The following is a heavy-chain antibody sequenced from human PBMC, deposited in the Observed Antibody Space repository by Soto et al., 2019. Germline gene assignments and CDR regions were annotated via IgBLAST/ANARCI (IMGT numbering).Heavy chain of an antibody. D-gene: IGHD3-16*02. V-gene: IGHV3-48*01. CDR2: ISSSSTI. CDR3: ARDQPATYYDYIWGSYRYNYYMDV. CDR1: GFTFSSYS. Sequence: GGSLSLSCAASGFTFSSYSMNWVRQAPGKGLEWVSYISSSSTIYYADSVKGRFTISRDNAKNSLYLQMNSLRAEDTALYYCARDQPATYYDYIWGSYRYNYYMDVWGKGTTVTVSS. J-gene: IGHJ6*03.